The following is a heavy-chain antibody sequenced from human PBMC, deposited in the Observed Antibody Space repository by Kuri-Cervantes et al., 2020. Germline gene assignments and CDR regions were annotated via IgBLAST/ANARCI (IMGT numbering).Heavy chain of an antibody. CDR1: GYTFTSYG. Sequence: ASVKVSCRASGYTFTSYGISWVRQAPGQGLERMGWISAYNGNTNYAQKLQGRVTMTTDTSTSTAYMELRSLRSDDTAVYYCTRGGHIAAAGGWFDPWGQGTLVTVSS. V-gene: IGHV1-18*01. D-gene: IGHD6-13*01. J-gene: IGHJ5*02. CDR2: ISAYNGNT. CDR3: TRGGHIAAAGGWFDP.